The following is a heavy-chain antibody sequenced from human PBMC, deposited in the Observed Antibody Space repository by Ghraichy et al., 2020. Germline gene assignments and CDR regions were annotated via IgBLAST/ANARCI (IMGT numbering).Heavy chain of an antibody. J-gene: IGHJ3*02. V-gene: IGHV4-59*01. D-gene: IGHD5-18*01. CDR2: IYYSGST. CDR3: ATETEPRYSYGYSAFDI. Sequence: SETLSLTCTVSGGSISSYYWSWIRQPPGKGLEWIGYIYYSGSTNYNPSLKSRVTISVDTSKNQFSLKLSSVTAADTAVYYCATETEPRYSYGYSAFDIWGQGTMVTVSS. CDR1: GGSISSYY.